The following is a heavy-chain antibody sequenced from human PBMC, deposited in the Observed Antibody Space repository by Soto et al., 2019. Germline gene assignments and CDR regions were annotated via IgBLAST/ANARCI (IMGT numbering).Heavy chain of an antibody. Sequence: EVQLVESGGTLVQPGGSLRLSCAASGFDASVNYMTWVRQAPGKGLEWVSAINSAGTTFYADSVKGRFTISRDNSKNTLYLQMNSLRVEDTAMYYCVSEYYYYGMDVWGQGTAGAVSS. CDR2: INSAGTT. CDR1: GFDASVNY. V-gene: IGHV3-66*01. CDR3: VSEYYYYGMDV. J-gene: IGHJ6*02.